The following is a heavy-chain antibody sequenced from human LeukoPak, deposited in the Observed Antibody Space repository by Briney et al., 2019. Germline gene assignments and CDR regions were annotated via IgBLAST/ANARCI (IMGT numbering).Heavy chain of an antibody. D-gene: IGHD2-2*01. CDR1: GGSISSTNW. J-gene: IGHJ5*02. Sequence: SETLSLTCGVSGGSISSTNWWSWVRQPPGKGLKWIGEVDHSGSTKYNPALKSRVTISVDKSKNQFSLRLTSVTAADTAVYYCARVHKYCSGISCYRFDPWGQGTLVSVSS. V-gene: IGHV4-4*02. CDR3: ARVHKYCSGISCYRFDP. CDR2: VDHSGST.